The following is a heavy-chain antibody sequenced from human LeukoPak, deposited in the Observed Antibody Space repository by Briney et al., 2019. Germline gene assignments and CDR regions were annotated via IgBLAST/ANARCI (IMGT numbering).Heavy chain of an antibody. CDR3: ARVGYSSTLRGAFDI. CDR2: IYHSGNT. CDR1: GYSINSDYY. V-gene: IGHV4-38-2*02. D-gene: IGHD5-12*01. J-gene: IGHJ3*02. Sequence: SETLSLTCTVSGYSINSDYYWGWVRQPPGKGLEWIGNIYHSGNTYYSPSLKSRVTMSVDTSKNQFSLKLSSVTAADTAVYYCARVGYSSTLRGAFDIWGQGTMVTVSS.